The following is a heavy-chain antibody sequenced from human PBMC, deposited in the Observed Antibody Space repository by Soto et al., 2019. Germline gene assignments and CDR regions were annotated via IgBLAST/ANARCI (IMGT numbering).Heavy chain of an antibody. Sequence: ASVKVSCKASGYTFTSYGISWVRQAPGQGLEWMGWFIAYNGNTNYAQKLQGRVTMTTDTSTSTAYMELRSLRSDDTAVYYCARVDQYSSSWYFGNGQTKYYFDYWGQGTLVTVSS. CDR2: FIAYNGNT. CDR3: ARVDQYSSSWYFGNGQTKYYFDY. D-gene: IGHD6-13*01. V-gene: IGHV1-18*01. CDR1: GYTFTSYG. J-gene: IGHJ4*02.